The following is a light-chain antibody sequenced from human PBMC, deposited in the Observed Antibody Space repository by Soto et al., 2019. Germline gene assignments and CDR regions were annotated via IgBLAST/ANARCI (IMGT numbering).Light chain of an antibody. V-gene: IGKV3-20*01. CDR3: QQNSSLPIT. CDR2: SAS. Sequence: EIVLTQSPGTLSLSPGERATLSCRASQSLSGGYLAWFQQKPGQAPRLLIYSASSRATGIPDRFSGSGSGTDFTLTSSRLEPEDFVVYYCQQNSSLPITFGQGTRLEIK. CDR1: QSLSGGY. J-gene: IGKJ5*01.